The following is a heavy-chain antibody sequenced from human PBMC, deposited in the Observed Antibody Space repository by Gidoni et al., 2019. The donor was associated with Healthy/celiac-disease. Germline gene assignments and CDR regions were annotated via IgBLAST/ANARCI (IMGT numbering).Heavy chain of an antibody. V-gene: IGHV3-48*03. CDR3: AREAYYYDSSGYYDY. Sequence: EVQLVESGGGLVQPGGSLRLSCAASGFTFSSYEMNWVRQAPGKGLEWVSYISSSGSTIYYADSVKGRFTISRDNAKNSLYLQMNSLRAEDTAVYYCAREAYYYDSSGYYDYWGQGTLVTVSS. J-gene: IGHJ4*02. CDR2: ISSSGSTI. D-gene: IGHD3-22*01. CDR1: GFTFSSYE.